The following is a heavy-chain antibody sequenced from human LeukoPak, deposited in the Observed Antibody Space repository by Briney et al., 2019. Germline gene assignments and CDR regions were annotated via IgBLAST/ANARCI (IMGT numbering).Heavy chain of an antibody. CDR3: ARGGRYYDALTGYATGGSPFDY. CDR2: INQSRTT. J-gene: IGHJ4*02. D-gene: IGHD3-9*01. V-gene: IGHV4-34*01. CDR1: GRSFSDYY. Sequence: SETLSLTCAVYGRSFSDYYWSWIRQPPGKGREWVGEINQSRTTNYNPSLKSRVTISVDTSKNQFSLKVTSVTAADTAVYYCARGGRYYDALTGYATGGSPFDYWGQGTPVTVSS.